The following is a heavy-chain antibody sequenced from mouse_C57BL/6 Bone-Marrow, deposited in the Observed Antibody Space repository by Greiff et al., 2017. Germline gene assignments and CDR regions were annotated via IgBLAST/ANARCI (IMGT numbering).Heavy chain of an antibody. D-gene: IGHD1-1*01. J-gene: IGHJ2*01. CDR1: GFTFSDYY. CDR3: ARHAYYYGLDY. Sequence: EVMLVESGGGLVQPGGSLKLSCAASGFTFSDYYMYWVRQTPEKRLEWVAYISNGGGSTYYPDTVQGRFTISRDNAKNTLYLQMSRLKSEDAAMYYCARHAYYYGLDYWGQGTTLTVSS. V-gene: IGHV5-12*01. CDR2: ISNGGGST.